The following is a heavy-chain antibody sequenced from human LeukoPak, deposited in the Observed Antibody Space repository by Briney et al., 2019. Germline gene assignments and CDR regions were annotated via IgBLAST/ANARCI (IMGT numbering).Heavy chain of an antibody. CDR2: VSTAGSFI. J-gene: IGHJ3*02. CDR3: ARDVSLDSSGDAFDI. V-gene: IGHV3-21*01. D-gene: IGHD3-22*01. CDR1: GFAFGTYS. Sequence: GGSLRLSCAASGFAFGTYSMNSVCQAPGKGLEWVSSVSTAGSFIYYADSVKGRFTISRDNAQNSLFLQMRSLRADDTAVYYCARDVSLDSSGDAFDIWGQGTMVTVSS.